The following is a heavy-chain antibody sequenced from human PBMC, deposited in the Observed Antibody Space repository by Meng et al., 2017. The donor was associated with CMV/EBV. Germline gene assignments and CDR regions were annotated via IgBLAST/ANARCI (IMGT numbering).Heavy chain of an antibody. D-gene: IGHD5-24*01. CDR2: ISPIFGTA. CDR1: GGTFRSYA. CDR3: ARMPRDGYNYIDY. V-gene: IGHV1-69*12. Sequence: QVQMGSCGAWVKKAASSVEVSCKAAGGTFRSYAIMWVSRAPGQGFEWMGGISPIFGTANYAQKFQGRVTITADESTSTAYMELSSLRSEDTAVYYCARMPRDGYNYIDYWGQGTLVTVSS. J-gene: IGHJ4*02.